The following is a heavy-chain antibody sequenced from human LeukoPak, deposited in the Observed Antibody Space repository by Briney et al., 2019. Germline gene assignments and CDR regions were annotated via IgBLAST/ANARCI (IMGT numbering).Heavy chain of an antibody. V-gene: IGHV4-4*07. CDR2: IYTSGST. J-gene: IGHJ6*02. D-gene: IGHD4-17*01. CDR3: ARGPDYGDYYYYYGMDV. CDR1: GGSISSYY. Sequence: SETLSLTCTVSGGSISSYYWSWIRQPAGKGLEWIGRIYTSGSTNYNPSLKSRVTMSVDTSKNQFSLKLSSVTAADTAVYYCARGPDYGDYYYYYGMDVWGQGTTVTVSS.